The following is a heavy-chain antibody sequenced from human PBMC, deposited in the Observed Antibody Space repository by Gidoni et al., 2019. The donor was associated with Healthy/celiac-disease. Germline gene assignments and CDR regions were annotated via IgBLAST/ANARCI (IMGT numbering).Heavy chain of an antibody. CDR1: GFTFRSYG. CDR2: ISYDGSNK. CDR3: AKDQAAAGLDAFDI. Sequence: QVQLVASGGGVVQPGRSLRLSCAASGFTFRSYGMHWVRQAPGKGLEWVAVISYDGSNKYYADSVKGRFTISRDNSKNTLYLQMNSLRAEDTAVYYCAKDQAAAGLDAFDIWGQGTMVTVSS. J-gene: IGHJ3*02. D-gene: IGHD6-13*01. V-gene: IGHV3-30*18.